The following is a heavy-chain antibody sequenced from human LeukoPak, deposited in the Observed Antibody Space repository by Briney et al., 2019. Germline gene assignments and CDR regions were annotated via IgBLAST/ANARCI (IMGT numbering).Heavy chain of an antibody. D-gene: IGHD5-18*01. J-gene: IGHJ4*02. V-gene: IGHV3-74*01. Sequence: PGGSLRLSCAASGFTFSSCWMHWVRQAPGKGLVWVSRINSDGSSTSYADSVKGRFTISRDNAKNTLYLQMNSLRAEDTAVYYCARGLYTAMVNFDYWGQGTLVTVSS. CDR1: GFTFSSCW. CDR3: ARGLYTAMVNFDY. CDR2: INSDGSST.